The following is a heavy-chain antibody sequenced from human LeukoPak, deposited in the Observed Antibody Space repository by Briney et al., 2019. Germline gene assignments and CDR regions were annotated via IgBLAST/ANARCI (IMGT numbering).Heavy chain of an antibody. V-gene: IGHV3-23*01. CDR2: ISGSGVST. J-gene: IGHJ3*02. Sequence: GGSLRLSCAASGFTFDDYAMHWVRQAPGKGLEWVSGISGSGVSTYYADSVKGRFTISRDNSKNTLYLQMKSLRAGDTAVYYCAKDKTYDDFWSGHDAFDIWGQGTMVTVSS. D-gene: IGHD3-3*01. CDR3: AKDKTYDDFWSGHDAFDI. CDR1: GFTFDDYA.